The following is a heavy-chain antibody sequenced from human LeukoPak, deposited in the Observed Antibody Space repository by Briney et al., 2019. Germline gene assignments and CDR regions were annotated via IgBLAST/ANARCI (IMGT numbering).Heavy chain of an antibody. V-gene: IGHV4-4*07. CDR2: IYTSGST. Sequence: SETLSLTCTVSGGSISSYYWSWIRQPAGKGLEWIGRIYTSGSTNYNPSLKNRVTMSVDTSKDQLSLNLSSVTAADTAVYYCARGAGLRYFDYWGQGTLVTVSS. CDR3: ARGAGLRYFDY. CDR1: GGSISSYY. J-gene: IGHJ4*02.